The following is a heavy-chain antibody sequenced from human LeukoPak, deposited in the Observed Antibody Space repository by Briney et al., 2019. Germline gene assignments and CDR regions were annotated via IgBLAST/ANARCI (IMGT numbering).Heavy chain of an antibody. CDR3: ARLMSTIDS. CDR1: GYSISSGYY. D-gene: IGHD5-24*01. V-gene: IGHV4-38-2*01. CDR2: IYHSGST. Sequence: KPSETLSLTCAVSGYSISSGYYWAWTGRPQGKGLEWIGSIYHSGSTFYNPSLKSRVTISVDTSKNQFSLKLTSVTAADTAVYYCARLMSTIDSWGQGTLVTVSS. J-gene: IGHJ4*02.